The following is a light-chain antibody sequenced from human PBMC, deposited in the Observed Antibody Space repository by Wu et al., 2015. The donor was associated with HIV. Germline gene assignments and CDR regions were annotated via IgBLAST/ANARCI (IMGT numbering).Light chain of an antibody. CDR3: QHYGTSSYT. V-gene: IGKV3-20*01. Sequence: EIVLTQSPGTLSLSPGERATLSCTASQTITNTYLAWYQQRPGQAPRLLIYGTSSRATGVPDRLSGSGSGTDFTLTISRLEPEDFVVYYCQHYGTSSYTFGQGTKLEIK. CDR2: GTS. CDR1: QTITNTY. J-gene: IGKJ2*01.